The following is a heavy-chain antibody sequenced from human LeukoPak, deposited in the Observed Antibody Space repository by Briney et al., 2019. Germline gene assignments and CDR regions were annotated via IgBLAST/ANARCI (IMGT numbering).Heavy chain of an antibody. CDR1: GFTFSSYA. CDR2: ISHDGSNK. D-gene: IGHD3-16*01. Sequence: GRSLRLSCAASGFTFSSYAMHWVRQAPGKGLEWVAVISHDGSNKYYADSVKGRFTISRDNSKNTLYLQMNSLRAEDTAVYYCARDFKGSHLAGGVVYFDYWGQGTLVTVSS. J-gene: IGHJ4*02. V-gene: IGHV3-30-3*01. CDR3: ARDFKGSHLAGGVVYFDY.